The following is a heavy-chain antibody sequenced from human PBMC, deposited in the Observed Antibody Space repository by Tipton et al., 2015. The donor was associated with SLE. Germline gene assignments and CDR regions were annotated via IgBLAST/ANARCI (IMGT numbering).Heavy chain of an antibody. D-gene: IGHD3-3*01. CDR2: IYYSGTT. J-gene: IGHJ4*02. Sequence: TLSLTCTVSGGSITSRYWNWVRQPPGKGLEWFGYIYYSGTTSYNSSLKSRVTISVDSAKNQFSLKVSSVTAADTAVYFCARGDFWSGLDYWGQGALVTVSS. CDR1: GGSITSRY. CDR3: ARGDFWSGLDY. V-gene: IGHV4-59*11.